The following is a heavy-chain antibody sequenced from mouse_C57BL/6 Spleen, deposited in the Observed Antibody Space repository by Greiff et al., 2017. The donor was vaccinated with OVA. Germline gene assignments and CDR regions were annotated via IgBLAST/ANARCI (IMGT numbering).Heavy chain of an antibody. CDR3: ARSRDYGGYFDV. J-gene: IGHJ1*03. Sequence: VQLQQPGAELVRPGSSVKLSCKASGYTFTSYWMDWVKQRPGQGLEWIGNIYPSDSETHYNQKFKDKATLTVDKSSSTAYMQLSSLTSEDSAVYYCARSRDYGGYFDVWGTGTTVTVSS. D-gene: IGHD2-4*01. CDR2: IYPSDSET. V-gene: IGHV1-61*01. CDR1: GYTFTSYW.